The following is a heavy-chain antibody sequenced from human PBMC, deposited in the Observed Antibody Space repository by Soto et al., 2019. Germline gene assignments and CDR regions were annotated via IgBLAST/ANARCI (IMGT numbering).Heavy chain of an antibody. CDR3: DRVQRDPAMGHFDF. J-gene: IGHJ4*02. V-gene: IGHV4-30-4*01. Sequence: QVQLQESGPGLVTPSQTLSLTCTVSCVCVTSDDYYWCWIRQSPGKGLEFIAYMYHRGLTYYNPSLESRIAISIDTSTSQFSLSLTSVTAADTAVYYCDRVQRDPAMGHFDFWGQGTLVTVSS. CDR1: CVCVTSDDYY. CDR2: MYHRGLT. D-gene: IGHD5-18*01.